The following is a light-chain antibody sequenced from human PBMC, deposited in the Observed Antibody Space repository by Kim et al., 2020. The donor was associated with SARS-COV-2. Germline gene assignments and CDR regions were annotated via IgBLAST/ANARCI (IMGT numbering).Light chain of an antibody. CDR3: QTWDNNTTI. CDR1: KLGDKY. Sequence: SYELTQPPSVSVSPGQTASVTCSGDKLGDKYACWYQQKPGQSPVLVIYQDTKRPSGVPERFSASNSGNTASLTISGTQSADEADYYCQTWDNNTTIFGGGTKVTVL. J-gene: IGLJ2*01. CDR2: QDT. V-gene: IGLV3-1*01.